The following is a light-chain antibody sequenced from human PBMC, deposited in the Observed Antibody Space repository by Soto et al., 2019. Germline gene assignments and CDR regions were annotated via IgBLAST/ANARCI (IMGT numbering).Light chain of an antibody. J-gene: IGKJ5*01. CDR3: QQGYTSAIT. Sequence: MTKSPCSLSASIGYRATITFPGSQSLGNPLNWYHQKPGKAPKFLIYASSSLQSGVPSRFSGSGSGTDFTLTITSLQPEDFAPYYCQQGYTSAITFGQGTRLEIK. V-gene: IGKV1-39*01. CDR1: QSLGNP. CDR2: ASS.